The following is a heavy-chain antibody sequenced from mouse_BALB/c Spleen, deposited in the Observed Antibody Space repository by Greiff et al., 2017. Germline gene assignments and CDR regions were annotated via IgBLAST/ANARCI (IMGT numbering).Heavy chain of an antibody. Sequence: QVQLQQPGAELVKPGASVKLSCKASGYTFTSYWMHWVKQRPGQGLEWIGEINPSNGRTNYNEKFKSKATLTVDKSSSTAYMQLSSLTSEDSAVYYCARLGGNYWYFDVWGAGTTVTFSS. V-gene: IGHV1S81*02. D-gene: IGHD2-1*01. CDR2: INPSNGRT. J-gene: IGHJ1*01. CDR1: GYTFTSYW. CDR3: ARLGGNYWYFDV.